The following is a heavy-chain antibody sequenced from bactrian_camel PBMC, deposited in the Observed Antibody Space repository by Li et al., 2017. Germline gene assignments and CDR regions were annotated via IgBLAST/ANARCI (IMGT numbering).Heavy chain of an antibody. CDR3: AFGPRPGEGALCYAQRSWYND. J-gene: IGHJ4*01. CDR1: EYTASSGC. D-gene: IGHD1*01. CDR2: IDSDGMV. Sequence: HVQLVESGGGSMQVGGSLRLSCEFSEYTASSGCRTWFRQAPGKEREGVATIDSDGMVGYADSVKGRFTISKDNAKNTLYLQMNNLKPEDTGMYYCAFGPRPGEGALCYAQRSWYNDWGHGTQVTVS. V-gene: IGHV3S26*01.